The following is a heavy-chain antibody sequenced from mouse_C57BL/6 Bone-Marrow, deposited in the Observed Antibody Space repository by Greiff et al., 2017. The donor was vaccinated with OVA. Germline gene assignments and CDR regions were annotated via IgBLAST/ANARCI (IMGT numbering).Heavy chain of an antibody. CDR1: GFTFSSYA. CDR2: ISDGGSYT. D-gene: IGHD2-4*01. CDR3: ARDYDSLYWYFDV. J-gene: IGHJ1*03. Sequence: DVQLVESGGGLVKPGGSLKLSCAASGFTFSSYAMSWVRQTPEKRLEWVATISDGGSYTYYPGNVKGRFTISRDNAKNHLYLQMSHLKSEDTAMYYCARDYDSLYWYFDVWGTGTTVTVSS. V-gene: IGHV5-4*01.